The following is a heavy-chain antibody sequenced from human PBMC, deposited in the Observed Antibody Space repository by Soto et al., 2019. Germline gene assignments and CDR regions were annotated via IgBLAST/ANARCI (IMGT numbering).Heavy chain of an antibody. Sequence: EVQLVESGGGLVQPGGSLRLSCAASEFTFDKYYMTWVRQAPGKGPEWVANIKPDGSEQYYVDSVMGRFTISRDNANNSLYLQMNSLRAEDTAVYFCARGNWNYYYGFDVWGQGTTVTVSS. CDR2: IKPDGSEQ. V-gene: IGHV3-7*01. CDR1: EFTFDKYY. D-gene: IGHD1-20*01. J-gene: IGHJ6*02. CDR3: ARGNWNYYYGFDV.